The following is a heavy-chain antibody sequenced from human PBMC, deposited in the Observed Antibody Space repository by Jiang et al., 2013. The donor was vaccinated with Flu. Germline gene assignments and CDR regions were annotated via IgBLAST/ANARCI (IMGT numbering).Heavy chain of an antibody. CDR1: GFTFSSYA. CDR2: ISSNGGST. Sequence: EVQLVESGEGLVQPGGSLRLSCAASGFTFSSYAMHWVRQAPGKGLEYVSAISSNGGSTYYADSVKGRFTISRNNSKNTLYLQMGSLRAEDMAVYYCARGGYDFWSGYSAYYYYYY. CDR3: ARGGYDFWSGYSAYYYYYY. D-gene: IGHD3-3*01. V-gene: IGHV3-64*02. J-gene: IGHJ6*03.